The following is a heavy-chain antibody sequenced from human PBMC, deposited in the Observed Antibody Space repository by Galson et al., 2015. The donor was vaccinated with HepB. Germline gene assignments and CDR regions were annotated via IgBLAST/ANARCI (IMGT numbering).Heavy chain of an antibody. Sequence: SLRLSCAASGFTVSSNYMSWVRQAPGKGLEWVSVIYSGGSTYYADSVKGRFTISRHNSKNTLYLQMNSLRAEDTAVYYCARVRKNSGWYGIVDYWGQGTLVTVSS. J-gene: IGHJ4*02. V-gene: IGHV3-53*04. CDR3: ARVRKNSGWYGIVDY. D-gene: IGHD6-19*01. CDR1: GFTVSSNY. CDR2: IYSGGST.